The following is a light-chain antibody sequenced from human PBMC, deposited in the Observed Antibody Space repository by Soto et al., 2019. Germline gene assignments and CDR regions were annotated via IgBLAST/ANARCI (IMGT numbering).Light chain of an antibody. CDR2: NNN. Sequence: QSVLTQPPSASGTPGQRVTISCSGGNSNIGSNTVIWYQHLPVTAPKLLIYNNNQRPSGVPDRCSGSKSGTSASLAISGLQAEDEADYYCAAWDDSLNGHAVFGGGTQLTVL. J-gene: IGLJ7*01. CDR1: NSNIGSNT. CDR3: AAWDDSLNGHAV. V-gene: IGLV1-44*01.